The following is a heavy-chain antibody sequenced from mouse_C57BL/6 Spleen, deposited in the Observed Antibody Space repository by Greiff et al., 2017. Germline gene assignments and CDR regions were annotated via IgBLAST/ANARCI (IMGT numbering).Heavy chain of an antibody. CDR3: APNWDSWFAY. D-gene: IGHD4-1*01. CDR2: IHPNSGST. J-gene: IGHJ3*01. CDR1: GYTFTSYW. V-gene: IGHV1-64*01. Sequence: QVHVKQSGAELVKPGASVKLSCKASGYTFTSYWMHWVKQRPGQGLEWIGMIHPNSGSTNYNEKFKSKATLTVDKSSSTAYMQLSSLTSEDSAVYYCAPNWDSWFAYWGQGTLVTVSA.